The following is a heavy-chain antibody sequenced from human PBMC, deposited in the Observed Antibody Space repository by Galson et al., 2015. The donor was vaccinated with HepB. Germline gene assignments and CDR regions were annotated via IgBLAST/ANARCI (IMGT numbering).Heavy chain of an antibody. CDR3: ARGPGPGGNYYFDY. D-gene: IGHD1-7*01. V-gene: IGHV3-72*01. J-gene: IGHJ4*02. CDR1: GFTFSDHY. Sequence: SLRLSCAASGFTFSDHYMDWVRQAPGKGLEWVGRIRNKANSYTTEYAASVKGKFTISRDDSKNSLYLQMNSLKTEDTAVYYCARGPGPGGNYYFDYWGQGALVTVSS. CDR2: IRNKANSYTT.